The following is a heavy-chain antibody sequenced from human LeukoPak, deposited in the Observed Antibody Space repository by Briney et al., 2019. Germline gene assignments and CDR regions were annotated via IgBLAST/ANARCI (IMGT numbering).Heavy chain of an antibody. J-gene: IGHJ5*02. Sequence: SETLSLTCAVYGGSFSGYYWSWIRQPPGKGLEWIGEINHSGSTNYNPSLKSRVTISVDTSKNQFSLKLSSVTAADTAVYYCARSKRSGCSSTSCLLNWFDPWGQGTLVTVSS. CDR1: GGSFSGYY. CDR2: INHSGST. V-gene: IGHV4-34*01. CDR3: ARSKRSGCSSTSCLLNWFDP. D-gene: IGHD2-2*01.